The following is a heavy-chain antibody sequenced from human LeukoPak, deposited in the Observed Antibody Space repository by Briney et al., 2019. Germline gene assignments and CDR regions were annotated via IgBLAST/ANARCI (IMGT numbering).Heavy chain of an antibody. J-gene: IGHJ3*02. D-gene: IGHD5-24*01. CDR2: IKKDGSDK. CDR3: AGDEGWTFDI. CDR1: GFIFSSYA. V-gene: IGHV3-7*01. Sequence: GGSLRLSCAASGFIFSSYAMNWVRQAPGKGLEWVALIKKDGSDKYYVDSVKGRFTISRDNAKNSLYLQMNSLRADDTAVYYCAGDEGWTFDIWGQGTKVTVSS.